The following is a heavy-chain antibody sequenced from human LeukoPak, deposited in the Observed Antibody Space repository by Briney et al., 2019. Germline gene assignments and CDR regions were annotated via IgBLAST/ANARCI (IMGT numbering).Heavy chain of an antibody. V-gene: IGHV3-30*03. Sequence: PGRSLRLSCAASGFTFSSYGMHWVRQAPGKGLEWVAVISYDGSNKYYADSVKGRFTISRDNSKNTLYLQMNSLRAEDTAVYYCARGRHSGSYLYYFDYWGQGTLVTVSS. CDR2: ISYDGSNK. J-gene: IGHJ4*02. CDR3: ARGRHSGSYLYYFDY. D-gene: IGHD1-26*01. CDR1: GFTFSSYG.